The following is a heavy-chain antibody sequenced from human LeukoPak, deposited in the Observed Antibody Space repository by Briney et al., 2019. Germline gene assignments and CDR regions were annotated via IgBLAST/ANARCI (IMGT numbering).Heavy chain of an antibody. CDR3: ASLRFAY. V-gene: IGHV3-23*01. CDR1: GFTFSSSG. D-gene: IGHD2-15*01. Sequence: PGGSLRLSCAASGFTFSSSGMSWVRQAPGKGLEWVSTFGSRTTTTYYADSVKGRFTISRDNSKNTLSLQMNSLRAEDTAVYYCASLRFAYWGQGTLVTVSP. J-gene: IGHJ4*02. CDR2: FGSRTTTT.